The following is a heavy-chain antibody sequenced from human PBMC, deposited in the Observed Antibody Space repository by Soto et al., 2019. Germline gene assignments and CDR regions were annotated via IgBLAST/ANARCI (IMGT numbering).Heavy chain of an antibody. CDR2: FDPEDGET. D-gene: IGHD6-13*01. J-gene: IGHJ4*02. CDR3: ATVRDGLAAAGFDY. V-gene: IGHV1-24*01. Sequence: ASVKVSCKVSGYTLTELSMHWVRQAPGKGLEWMGGFDPEDGETIYAQKFQGRVTMTEDTSTDTAYMELSSLRSEDTAVYYCATVRDGLAAAGFDYWGQGTLVTVSS. CDR1: GYTLTELS.